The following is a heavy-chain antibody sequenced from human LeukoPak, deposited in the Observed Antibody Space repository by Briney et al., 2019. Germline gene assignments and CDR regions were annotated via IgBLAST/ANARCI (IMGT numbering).Heavy chain of an antibody. Sequence: GSLRLSCAASGFTFSSYGMHWVRQAPDKGLEWVAVIWYDGSNKYYADSVKGRFTISRDNSKNTLYLQMNSLRAEDTAVYYCARGIVRYSSGWYFDYWGQGTLVTVSS. J-gene: IGHJ4*02. V-gene: IGHV3-33*01. CDR2: IWYDGSNK. CDR3: ARGIVRYSSGWYFDY. D-gene: IGHD6-19*01. CDR1: GFTFSSYG.